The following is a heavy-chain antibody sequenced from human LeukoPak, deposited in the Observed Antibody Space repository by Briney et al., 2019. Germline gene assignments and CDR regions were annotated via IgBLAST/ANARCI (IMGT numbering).Heavy chain of an antibody. CDR1: GFTFSSYG. J-gene: IGHJ4*02. Sequence: PRGSLRLSCAASGFTFSSYGMHWVRQALGKGLEWVAFIRYDGSNKYYVDSVKGRFTISRDNSKNTLYLQMNSLRAEDTAMCYCAKGYYDSSGYYYDYWGQGNLVTVSS. CDR2: IRYDGSNK. CDR3: AKGYYDSSGYYYDY. V-gene: IGHV3-30*02. D-gene: IGHD3-22*01.